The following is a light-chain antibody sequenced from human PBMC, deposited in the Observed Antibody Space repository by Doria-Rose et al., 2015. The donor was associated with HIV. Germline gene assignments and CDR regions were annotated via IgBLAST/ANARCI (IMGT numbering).Light chain of an antibody. CDR3: QQYYDTPS. Sequence: DIRMTQSPESLGMSLGERATLNCKSNQSLLYTSKNYLAWYQQKPGQPPKLLIYWASTRQSGVPARFSGSGSGTDFTLTTSGLEAEDVAVYYCQQYYDTPSFGPGTTVDIK. CDR2: WAS. J-gene: IGKJ3*01. V-gene: IGKV4-1*01. CDR1: QSLLYTSKNY.